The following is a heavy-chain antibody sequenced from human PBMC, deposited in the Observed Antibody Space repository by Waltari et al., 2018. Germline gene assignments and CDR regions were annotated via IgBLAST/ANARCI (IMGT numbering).Heavy chain of an antibody. Sequence: EVQLVESGGGLVQAGGSLRLSCAASGFPLRGHDMDWVRQAPGEGLEWVGRSRNKPRNYITEYAASVKGRFNIFRDDSENSLYLQMSSLKIEDTATYYCARDLDGDSNLDYWGRGTLVAVSS. J-gene: IGHJ4*02. D-gene: IGHD2-21*02. CDR1: GFPLRGHD. V-gene: IGHV3-72*01. CDR3: ARDLDGDSNLDY. CDR2: SRNKPRNYIT.